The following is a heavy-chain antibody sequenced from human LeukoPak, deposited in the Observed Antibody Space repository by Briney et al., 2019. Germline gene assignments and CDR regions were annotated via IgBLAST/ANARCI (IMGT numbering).Heavy chain of an antibody. D-gene: IGHD3-22*01. Sequence: SETLSLTCAVYGGSFSGYYWSWIRQPPGKGLEWIGEINHSGSTNYNPSLKSRVTISVDTSKNQFSLKLSSVTAADTAVYYCARIVVQYYFDYWGQGTLVTVSS. CDR2: INHSGST. CDR3: ARIVVQYYFDY. J-gene: IGHJ4*02. V-gene: IGHV4-34*01. CDR1: GGSFSGYY.